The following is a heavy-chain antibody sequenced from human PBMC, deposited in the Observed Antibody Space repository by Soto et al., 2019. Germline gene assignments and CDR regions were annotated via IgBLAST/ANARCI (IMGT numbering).Heavy chain of an antibody. V-gene: IGHV1-3*01. CDR2: INVGNGNR. CDR3: ARDWAGLNSYGLDY. CDR1: GYTFNIYA. J-gene: IGHJ4*02. D-gene: IGHD5-18*01. Sequence: ASVKVSCKGSGYTFNIYAVHWVRQVPGQGLEWMGWINVGNGNRKYSQKWQDRLTITRDTSASMVYMELSGLRSEDTAVYYCARDWAGLNSYGLDYWGQGNLVTVSS.